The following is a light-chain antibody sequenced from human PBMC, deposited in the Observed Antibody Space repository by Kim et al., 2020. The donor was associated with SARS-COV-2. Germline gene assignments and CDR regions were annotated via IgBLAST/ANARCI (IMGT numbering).Light chain of an antibody. J-gene: IGKJ2*02. CDR1: QSVSDNY. V-gene: IGKV3-20*01. Sequence: EIVLTQCPGTLSLSPGERATLSCRASQSVSDNYLAWYQQKPGQAPRLLIYGASSRATGIPDRFSGSGSGTDFTLTISRLEPEDFAVYYCQQYDSSPSCTFGQGTKLEI. CDR2: GAS. CDR3: QQYDSSPSCT.